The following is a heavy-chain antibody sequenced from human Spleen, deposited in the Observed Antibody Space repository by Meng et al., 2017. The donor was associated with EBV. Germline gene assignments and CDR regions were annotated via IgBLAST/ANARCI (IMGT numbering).Heavy chain of an antibody. V-gene: IGHV4-39*07. Sequence: QLQEARPGLVKPSQTLSLTCAVSGGSISSSSYYWGWIRQPPGKGLEWIGNIYYSGSTYYTPSLKSRVTISLNTSKNQFSLKLSSVTAADTAVYYCARIDYGGNVDYWGQGTLVTVSS. CDR1: GGSISSSSYY. CDR2: IYYSGST. D-gene: IGHD4-23*01. J-gene: IGHJ4*02. CDR3: ARIDYGGNVDY.